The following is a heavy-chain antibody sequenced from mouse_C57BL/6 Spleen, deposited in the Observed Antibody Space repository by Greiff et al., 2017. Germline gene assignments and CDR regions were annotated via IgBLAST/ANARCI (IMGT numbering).Heavy chain of an antibody. Sequence: VQLQESGPGLVAPSQSLSITCTVSGFSLTSYAISWVRQPPGKGLEWLGGIWTGGGTNYNSALKSRLSISKDNSKSQVFLKMNSLQTDDTARYYCALYYYGSSPFAYWGQGTLVTVSA. CDR3: ALYYYGSSPFAY. D-gene: IGHD1-1*01. CDR1: GFSLTSYA. V-gene: IGHV2-9-1*01. J-gene: IGHJ3*01. CDR2: IWTGGGT.